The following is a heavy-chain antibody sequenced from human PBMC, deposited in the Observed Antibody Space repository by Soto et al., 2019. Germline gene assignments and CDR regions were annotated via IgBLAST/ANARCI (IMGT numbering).Heavy chain of an antibody. CDR3: ARDGSITGTTGHDY. Sequence: SETLSLTCTVSGGSISSGDYYWSWIRQPPGKGLEWIGYTYYSGSTYYNPSLKSRVTISVDTSKNQFSLKLSSVTAADTAVYYCARDGSITGTTGHDYWGQGTLVTVSS. J-gene: IGHJ4*02. D-gene: IGHD1-7*01. CDR2: TYYSGST. CDR1: GGSISSGDYY. V-gene: IGHV4-30-4*01.